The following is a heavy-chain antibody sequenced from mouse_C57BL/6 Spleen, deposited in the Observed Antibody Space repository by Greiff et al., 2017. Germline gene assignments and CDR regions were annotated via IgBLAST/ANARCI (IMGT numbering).Heavy chain of an antibody. Sequence: QVQLQQSGAELVKPGASVTLSCTASGYTFTEYTIHWVQQRPGQGLEWIGWFYPGSGSIKYNEKFKDQATLTADTSSSKVYMQISRMTSEDSAVYFCARHDEDSDSLGYAMDYWGQGTSVTVSS. CDR3: ARHDEDSDSLGYAMDY. CDR1: GYTFTEYT. V-gene: IGHV1-62-2*01. D-gene: IGHD2-12*01. J-gene: IGHJ4*01. CDR2: FYPGSGSI.